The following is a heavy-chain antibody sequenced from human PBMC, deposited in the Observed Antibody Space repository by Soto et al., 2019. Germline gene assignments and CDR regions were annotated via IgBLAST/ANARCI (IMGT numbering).Heavy chain of an antibody. V-gene: IGHV4-59*01. CDR2: IYYSGST. J-gene: IGHJ4*02. CDR3: ARGSIGTTLIDY. CDR1: GGSISSYY. D-gene: IGHD1-7*01. Sequence: PSETLSLTCTVSGGSISSYYWSWIRQPPGKGLEWIGYIYYSGSTNYNPSLKSRVTISVDTSKNQFSLKLSSVTAADTAVYYCARGSIGTTLIDYWGQGTLVTVSS.